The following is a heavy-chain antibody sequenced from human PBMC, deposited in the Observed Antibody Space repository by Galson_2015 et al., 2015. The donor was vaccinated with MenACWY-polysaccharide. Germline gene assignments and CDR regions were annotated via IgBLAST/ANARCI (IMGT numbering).Heavy chain of an antibody. J-gene: IGHJ4*02. D-gene: IGHD2/OR15-2a*01. V-gene: IGHV3-23*01. CDR1: GLTVSSSY. CDR3: ARIFSSGSIIFHFDY. Sequence: SLRLSCAASGLTVSSSYMSWVRQAPGKGLEWVSTIYSGAYTYGSGSTHYADSVKDRFTISRDNSKNTVYLQMNSLRAEDTAVYFCARIFSSGSIIFHFDYWGQGALVTVSS. CDR2: IYSGAYTYGSGST.